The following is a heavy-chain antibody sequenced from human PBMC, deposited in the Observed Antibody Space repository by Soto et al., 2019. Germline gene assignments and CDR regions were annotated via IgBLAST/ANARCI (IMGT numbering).Heavy chain of an antibody. CDR3: ASEAGYVDTDTPHFFDI. CDR1: GDSISSDGYY. J-gene: IGHJ4*02. CDR2: IFYSGST. Sequence: SETLSLTCTVTGDSISSDGYYWSWVRQHPGKGLEWIGYIFYSGSTDYNPSLKSRVTISIATSKKQFSLRLSSVTAADTAIYYCASEAGYVDTDTPHFFDIWGPGTLVTVSS. D-gene: IGHD5-18*01. V-gene: IGHV4-31*03.